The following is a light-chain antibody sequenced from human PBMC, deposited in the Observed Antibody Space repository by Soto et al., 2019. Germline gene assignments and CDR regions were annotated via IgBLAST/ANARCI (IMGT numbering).Light chain of an antibody. J-gene: IGKJ2*01. Sequence: EVVMTQSPATLSVSPGERATLSCRASQSVSSNLAWYQQKPGQAPRLLIYGASTGAPGIPARFSGSGSGTEFTLPISRLTSEDFAVYYCQQYNNWPPYTFGQGTKLEIK. CDR3: QQYNNWPPYT. CDR2: GAS. V-gene: IGKV3-15*01. CDR1: QSVSSN.